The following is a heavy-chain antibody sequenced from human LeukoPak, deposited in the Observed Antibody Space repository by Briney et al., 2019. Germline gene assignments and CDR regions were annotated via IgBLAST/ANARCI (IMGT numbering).Heavy chain of an antibody. D-gene: IGHD1-26*01. CDR2: INPSGGST. J-gene: IGHJ4*02. V-gene: IGHV1-46*01. CDR1: RYTFTSQY. CDR3: ARDGDWELPFDY. Sequence: ASVKVSCKASRYTFTSQYLHWVRQAPGQGLEWMGMINPSGGSTTYAQKFQGRVTMTRDTSTSTVYMELSSLRSEDTAVYYCARDGDWELPFDYWGRGTLVTVSS.